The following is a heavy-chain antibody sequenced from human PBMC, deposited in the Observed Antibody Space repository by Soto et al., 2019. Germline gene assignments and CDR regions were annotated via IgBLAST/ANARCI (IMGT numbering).Heavy chain of an antibody. CDR1: GGIFNSYG. V-gene: IGHV1-69*13. CDR2: ILPKYGTA. J-gene: IGHJ6*02. Sequence: GASVKVSCKESGGIFNSYGINWVRQAPGQGLEWMGGILPKYGTASYAQKFQGRVTVTADESTSTVYMELSSLKSEDTAVYYCARDRDPWDDYYYLYAMDVWGQGTTVTVSS. D-gene: IGHD1-26*01. CDR3: ARDRDPWDDYYYLYAMDV.